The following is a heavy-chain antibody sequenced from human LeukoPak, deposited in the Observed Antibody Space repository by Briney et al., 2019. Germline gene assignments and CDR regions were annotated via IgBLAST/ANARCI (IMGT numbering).Heavy chain of an antibody. V-gene: IGHV5-51*01. CDR2: IYPGDSGT. CDR1: GYSFTSYW. J-gene: IGHJ4*02. CDR3: ARHACGGDCYTDY. Sequence: GESLKISCKGSGYSFTSYWIGWVRQVPGKGLEWMGIIYPGDSGTRYSPSFQGQVTISADKSISTAYLQWSSLKASDTAMYYCARHACGGDCYTDYWGQGTLVTVSS. D-gene: IGHD2-21*02.